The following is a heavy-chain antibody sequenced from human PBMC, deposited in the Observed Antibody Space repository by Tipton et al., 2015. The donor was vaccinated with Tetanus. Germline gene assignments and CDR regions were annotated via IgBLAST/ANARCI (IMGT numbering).Heavy chain of an antibody. D-gene: IGHD3-9*01. Sequence: TLSLTCTVSGGSIGSGGNYWSWIRQHPGKGLEWIGNIYYSGSTYYNPSLKSRVTISVDTSTNQFSLKLSSVTAADTAVYYCARAEVNFTTAPPGYYNVYYYYGMDVWGQGTTVTVSS. J-gene: IGHJ6*02. CDR1: GGSIGSGGNY. CDR3: ARAEVNFTTAPPGYYNVYYYYGMDV. CDR2: IYYSGST. V-gene: IGHV4-31*03.